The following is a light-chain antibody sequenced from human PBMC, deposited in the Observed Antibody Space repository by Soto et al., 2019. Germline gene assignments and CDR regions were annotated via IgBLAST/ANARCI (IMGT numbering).Light chain of an antibody. V-gene: IGLV6-57*01. CDR1: SGSIASNY. Sequence: NFMLTQPHSVSESPGKTVIISCTRSSGSIASNYVQWYQQRPGSSPTTVIYEDNQRQSGVPDRFSGSIDSSSNSASLTISGLETEDEADYYCQSYDATNQVLGGGTKLTVL. CDR2: EDN. J-gene: IGLJ3*02. CDR3: QSYDATNQV.